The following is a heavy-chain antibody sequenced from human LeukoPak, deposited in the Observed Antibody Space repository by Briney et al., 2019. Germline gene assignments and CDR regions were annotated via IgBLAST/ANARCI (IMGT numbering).Heavy chain of an antibody. CDR1: GFTFSSYS. CDR2: ISSSSSTI. D-gene: IGHD5-18*01. Sequence: GGSLRLSCAASGFTFSSYSMNWVRQAPGKGLEWVSYISSSSSTIYYADSVKGRFTISRDNSKNTLYLQMNSLRAEDTAVYYCAKGELGYSYGNYFDYWGQGTLVTVSS. J-gene: IGHJ4*02. V-gene: IGHV3-48*01. CDR3: AKGELGYSYGNYFDY.